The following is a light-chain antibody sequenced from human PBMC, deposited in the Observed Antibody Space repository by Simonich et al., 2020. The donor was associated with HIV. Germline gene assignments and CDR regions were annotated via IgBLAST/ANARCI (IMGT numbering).Light chain of an antibody. CDR2: AAS. CDR1: QSISSY. CDR3: QQSYSTLYT. J-gene: IGKJ2*01. Sequence: DIQMTQSPSSLSASVGDRVTITCRASQSISSYLNWYQQKPGKAPKLLIYAASSLQSGVPSRFSGSGSWTDFTLTINSLQPEDFATYYCQQSYSTLYTFGQGTKLEIK. V-gene: IGKV1-39*01.